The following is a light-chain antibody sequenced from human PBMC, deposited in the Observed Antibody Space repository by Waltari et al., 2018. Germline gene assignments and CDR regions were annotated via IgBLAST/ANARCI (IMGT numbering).Light chain of an antibody. V-gene: IGLV4-69*01. Sequence: QLVLTQSPSASASLGASVKLTCTLSSGHSSYAIAWHQQHPEKGPRYLMKLNSDGSHSXXXXXXXRFSGSSSGAERYLTISSLQSEDEADYYCQTWGTGIGVFGGGTKLTVL. CDR3: QTWGTGIGV. CDR2: LNSDGSH. CDR1: SGHSSYA. J-gene: IGLJ2*01.